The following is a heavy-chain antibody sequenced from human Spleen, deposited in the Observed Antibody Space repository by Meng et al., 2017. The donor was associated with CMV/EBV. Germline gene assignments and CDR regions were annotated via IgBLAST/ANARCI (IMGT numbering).Heavy chain of an antibody. Sequence: QGQRQQWGAGLLKPSEHPSLPCAVYGGSFGGYYWSWIRQPPGKGLEWIGEINHSGSTNYNPSLKSRVTISVDTSKNQFSLKLSSVTAADTAVYYCASIAAAGTAIVYWGQGTLVTVSS. J-gene: IGHJ4*02. CDR3: ASIAAAGTAIVY. V-gene: IGHV4-34*01. CDR1: GGSFGGYY. CDR2: INHSGST. D-gene: IGHD6-13*01.